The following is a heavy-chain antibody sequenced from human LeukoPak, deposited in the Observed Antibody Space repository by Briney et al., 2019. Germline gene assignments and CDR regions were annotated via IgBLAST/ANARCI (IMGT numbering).Heavy chain of an antibody. CDR1: GFTFSSYG. V-gene: IGHV3-21*01. Sequence: GGSLRLSCAASGFTFSSYGMNWVRQAPGKGLEWVSSISSSGTYIYFADSVKGRFTISRDNAKDSLYLQMNSLRAEDTALYYCAREQSYSEEIVVVNPPFDYWGQGTLVTVSS. D-gene: IGHD2-21*01. J-gene: IGHJ4*02. CDR2: ISSSGTYI. CDR3: AREQSYSEEIVVVNPPFDY.